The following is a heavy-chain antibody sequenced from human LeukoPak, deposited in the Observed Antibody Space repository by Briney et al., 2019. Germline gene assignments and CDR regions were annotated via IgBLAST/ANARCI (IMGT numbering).Heavy chain of an antibody. J-gene: IGHJ4*02. CDR3: VRGKKPGWDMSYFDY. V-gene: IGHV3-21*06. Sequence: GGSLRLSCAASRFTFNSFVVGWVRQPPGKGLEWVSSISTSSGYIFYADSLKGRVTISRDNAKNSLYLQMNSLRAEDTAVYYCVRGKKPGWDMSYFDYWGQGILVTVSS. CDR2: ISTSSGYI. D-gene: IGHD1-14*01. CDR1: RFTFNSFV.